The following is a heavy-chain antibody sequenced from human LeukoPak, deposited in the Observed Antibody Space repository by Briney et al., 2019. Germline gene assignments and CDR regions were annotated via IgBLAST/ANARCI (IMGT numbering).Heavy chain of an antibody. CDR2: IKQDGTEK. J-gene: IGHJ4*02. Sequence: QTGGSLRLSCAASGFTFTTYWLGWVRQPPGKGLEWVANIKQDGTEKYYVDSVKGRFTMSRDNAKNTLYLQMNSLRAEDTAVYYCARGGGYSYGSFDYWGQGTLVTVSS. D-gene: IGHD5-18*01. CDR3: ARGGGYSYGSFDY. CDR1: GFTFTTYW. V-gene: IGHV3-7*01.